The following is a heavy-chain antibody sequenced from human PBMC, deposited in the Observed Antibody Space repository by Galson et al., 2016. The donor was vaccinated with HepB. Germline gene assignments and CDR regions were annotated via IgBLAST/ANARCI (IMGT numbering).Heavy chain of an antibody. J-gene: IGHJ6*02. CDR1: GFTFSRNG. Sequence: SLRLSCAASGFTFSRNGMHWVRQAPGKGLEWVAVILYDGSNKYYADSVKGRFTISRDNAKNSLGLQMNSLSPEDTAVYYCARLWSSAPGSVYDYYGMDVWGQGTTVTVSS. V-gene: IGHV3-33*05. CDR2: ILYDGSNK. D-gene: IGHD6-13*01. CDR3: ARLWSSAPGSVYDYYGMDV.